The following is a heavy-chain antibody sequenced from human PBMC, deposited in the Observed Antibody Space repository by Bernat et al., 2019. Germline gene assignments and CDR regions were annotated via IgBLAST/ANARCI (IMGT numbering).Heavy chain of an antibody. CDR1: GYTFTSHS. J-gene: IGHJ5*02. CDR2: VTTTNNNT. Sequence: QINLVQFGDEMKKPGASVKVSCETSGYTFTSHSLAWVRQAPGQGLEWMGWVTTTNNNTFYAQKFQGRVTMTAETSTNTAHMELRSLRNDDTAFYYCARVNGDYWFGPWGQGILVTVSS. CDR3: ARVNGDYWFGP. D-gene: IGHD2-21*02. V-gene: IGHV1-18*01.